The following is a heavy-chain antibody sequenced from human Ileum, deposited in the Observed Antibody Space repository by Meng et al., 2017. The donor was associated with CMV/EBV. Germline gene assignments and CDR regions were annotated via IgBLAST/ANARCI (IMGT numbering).Heavy chain of an antibody. J-gene: IGHJ4*02. CDR2: VRNDGGGI. CDR1: GFNFNNHW. Sequence: GESLKISCAASGFNFNNHWMLWVRQAPGKGLMWVSRVRNDGGGITYPDSVKGRFTISRDNSDNTLYLQMNSLRADDTALYYCAKDGGGFNSSPFDYWGQGTLVTVSS. D-gene: IGHD3-16*01. CDR3: AKDGGGFNSSPFDY. V-gene: IGHV3-74*01.